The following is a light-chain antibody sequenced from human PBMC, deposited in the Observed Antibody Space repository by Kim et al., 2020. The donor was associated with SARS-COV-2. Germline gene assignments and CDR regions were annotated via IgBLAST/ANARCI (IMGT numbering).Light chain of an antibody. V-gene: IGLV2-14*01. J-gene: IGLJ1*01. CDR2: DVS. CDR1: SSDVGGYNY. CDR3: SSYTSSSTYV. Sequence: QSALTQPASVSGSPGQSITISCTGTSSDVGGYNYVSWYQQHPGKAPKLMFYDVSKRPSGVSNRFSGSKSGNTASLTISGLQAEDEADYYCSSYTSSSTYVFGNGTKVTVL.